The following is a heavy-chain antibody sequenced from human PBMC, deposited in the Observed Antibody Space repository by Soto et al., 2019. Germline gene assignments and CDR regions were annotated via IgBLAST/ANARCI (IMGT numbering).Heavy chain of an antibody. CDR2: TSYDGNNE. J-gene: IGHJ4*02. Sequence: GGSLRLSCAASGFTFSNYAMHWVRQAPGKGLEWVELTSYDGNNEYYTNSVKGRFTISRDNSKNTLFLQMNSPKPEDTAVYYCAKDKGVFNWATSYFDYWGQGALVTVSS. CDR3: AKDKGVFNWATSYFDY. D-gene: IGHD1-1*01. V-gene: IGHV3-30*18. CDR1: GFTFSNYA.